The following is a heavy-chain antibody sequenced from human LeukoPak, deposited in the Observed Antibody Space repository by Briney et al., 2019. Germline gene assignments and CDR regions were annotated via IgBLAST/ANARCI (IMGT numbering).Heavy chain of an antibody. J-gene: IGHJ4*02. CDR1: GYTFTTYD. CDR3: ARGRRAAAGFDY. CDR2: MNPNSGNT. D-gene: IGHD6-13*01. V-gene: IGHV1-8*01. Sequence: ASVKVSCKASGYTFTTYDINWVRQATGQGLEWMGWMNPNSGNTGYAQKFQGRVTMTRNTSITTAYMELGSLRSEDTAVYYCARGRRAAAGFDYWGQGTLVTVSS.